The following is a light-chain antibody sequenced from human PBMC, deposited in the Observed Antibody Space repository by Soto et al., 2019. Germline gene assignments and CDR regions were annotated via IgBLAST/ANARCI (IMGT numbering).Light chain of an antibody. CDR3: VSFAGGTYV. V-gene: IGLV2-14*01. J-gene: IGLJ1*01. CDR1: RSDIGGYDF. CDR2: EVT. Sequence: QSVLTQPASVSGSPGQSITISCTGTRSDIGGYDFVSWYQQHPGKAPKLLIYEVTHRPSGVSARFSGSKSGNTASLTVSGLQAEDEADYYCVSFAGGTYVFGTGTKVTVL.